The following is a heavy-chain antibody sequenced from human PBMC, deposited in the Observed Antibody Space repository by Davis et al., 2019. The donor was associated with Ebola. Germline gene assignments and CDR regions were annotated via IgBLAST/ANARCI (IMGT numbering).Heavy chain of an antibody. J-gene: IGHJ5*02. D-gene: IGHD3-10*01. Sequence: ASVKVSCKASGYTFTSYGISWVRQAPGQGLEWVGWISAYNGNTNYAQKLQGRVPMTTDTSTSTAYMELRSLRSDDTAVYYCARSMTMVRGVSWFNPWGQGTLVTVSS. CDR3: ARSMTMVRGVSWFNP. CDR1: GYTFTSYG. CDR2: ISAYNGNT. V-gene: IGHV1-18*01.